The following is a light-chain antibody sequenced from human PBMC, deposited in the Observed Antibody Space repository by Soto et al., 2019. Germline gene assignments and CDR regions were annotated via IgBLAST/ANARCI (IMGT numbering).Light chain of an antibody. CDR2: GAS. CDR3: QQYGTSPRT. V-gene: IGKV3-20*01. J-gene: IGKJ1*01. Sequence: EIVLTQSPGTLSVSPGERATLSCRASQSVSSSNLAWYQQKPGQAPRLLIYGASSRATGIPDRFSGSGSGTDSTLTISRLEPEDFVVYYCQQYGTSPRTFGQGTKVEIK. CDR1: QSVSSSN.